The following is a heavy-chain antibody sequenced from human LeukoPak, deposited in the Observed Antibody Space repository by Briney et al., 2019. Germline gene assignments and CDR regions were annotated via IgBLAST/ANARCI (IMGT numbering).Heavy chain of an antibody. Sequence: SETLSLTCTVSGGSISSYYWSWIRQPPGKGLEWIGYIYYSGSTNYNPSLKSRVTISVDTSKNQFSLKLSSVTAADTAVYYYAXXXWYSSSWYEVYYFDYWGQGTLVTVSS. V-gene: IGHV4-59*08. CDR1: GGSISSYY. J-gene: IGHJ4*02. CDR3: AXXXWYSSSWYEVYYFDY. D-gene: IGHD6-13*01. CDR2: IYYSGST.